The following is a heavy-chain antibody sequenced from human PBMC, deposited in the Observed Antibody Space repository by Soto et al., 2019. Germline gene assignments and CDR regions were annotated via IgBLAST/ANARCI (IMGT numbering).Heavy chain of an antibody. J-gene: IGHJ6*02. V-gene: IGHV3-53*01. CDR3: ARESENYYGMDV. Sequence: GGSLRLSSAASGFTVSSNYMSWVRQAPGKGLEWVSVIYSGGSTYYADSVKGRFTISRDNSKNTLYLQMNSLRAEDTAVYYCARESENYYGMDVWGQGTTVTVSS. CDR2: IYSGGST. CDR1: GFTVSSNY.